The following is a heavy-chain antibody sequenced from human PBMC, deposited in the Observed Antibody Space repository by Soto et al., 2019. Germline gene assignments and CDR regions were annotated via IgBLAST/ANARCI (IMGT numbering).Heavy chain of an antibody. CDR3: ARDQHRTSRYCISTSCYYYYYGMDV. J-gene: IGHJ6*02. Sequence: QVQLVQSGAEVKKPGSSVKVSCKASGGTFSSYAISWVRQAPGQGLEWMGGIIPIFGTANYAQKFQGRVTITADEYTSTAYXXLXSXTSEDTAVYYCARDQHRTSRYCISTSCYYYYYGMDVWGQGTTVTVSS. CDR1: GGTFSSYA. V-gene: IGHV1-69*12. D-gene: IGHD2-2*01. CDR2: IIPIFGTA.